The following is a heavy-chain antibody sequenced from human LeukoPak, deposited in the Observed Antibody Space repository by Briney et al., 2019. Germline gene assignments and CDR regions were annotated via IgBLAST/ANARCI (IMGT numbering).Heavy chain of an antibody. Sequence: PGGSLRLSRAASGFTFSSYGMHWVRQAPGRGLEWVSGITGSGANTYYADSVKGRFTISRDNSKNTLSLQMNSLRAEDTAVYYCASLMSRVIVTGDFDNWGQGTLVTVSS. J-gene: IGHJ4*02. CDR1: GFTFSSYG. CDR2: ITGSGANT. CDR3: ASLMSRVIVTGDFDN. V-gene: IGHV3-23*01. D-gene: IGHD1-14*01.